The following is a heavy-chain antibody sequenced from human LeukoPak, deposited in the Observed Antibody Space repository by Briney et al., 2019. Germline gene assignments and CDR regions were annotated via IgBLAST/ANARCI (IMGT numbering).Heavy chain of an antibody. CDR3: ARVRGEGPFDY. Sequence: SVKVSCKASGGTFSSYAISWVRQAPGQGLEWMGRIIPILGTANYAQKFQGRVTITADESTSTAYMELSSLRSEDTAVYYCARVRGEGPFDYWGQGTLVTVSS. D-gene: IGHD3-16*01. CDR1: GGTFSSYA. V-gene: IGHV1-69*11. J-gene: IGHJ4*02. CDR2: IIPILGTA.